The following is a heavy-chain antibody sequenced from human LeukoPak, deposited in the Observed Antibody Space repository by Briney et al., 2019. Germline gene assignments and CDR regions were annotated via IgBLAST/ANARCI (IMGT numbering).Heavy chain of an antibody. CDR1: GGSISSGGYY. J-gene: IGHJ5*02. V-gene: IGHV4-31*03. D-gene: IGHD3-10*01. Sequence: SETLSLTCTVSGGSISSGGYYWSWIRQHPGKGLEWIGYIHHSGSTYYNPSLKSRVIISVDTSKNQFSLKLNSVTAADTAVYYCATYGSGSYRFDPWGQGTLVTVSS. CDR3: ATYGSGSYRFDP. CDR2: IHHSGST.